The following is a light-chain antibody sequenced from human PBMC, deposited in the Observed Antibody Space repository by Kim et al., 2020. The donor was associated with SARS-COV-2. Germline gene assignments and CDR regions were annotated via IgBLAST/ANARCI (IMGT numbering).Light chain of an antibody. J-gene: IGKJ1*01. CDR2: GAS. Sequence: EIVMTQSPATLSVSPGERATLSCRASQSVSSNLAWYQQKPGQAPRLLIYGASTRATGIPARFSGSGSGTEFTLTISSLQSEDVAVYYGQQYNNWPPGTFGQGTKVDIK. CDR3: QQYNNWPPGT. CDR1: QSVSSN. V-gene: IGKV3-15*01.